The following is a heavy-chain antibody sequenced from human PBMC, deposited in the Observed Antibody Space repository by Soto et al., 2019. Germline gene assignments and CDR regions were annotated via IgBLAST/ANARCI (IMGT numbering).Heavy chain of an antibody. Sequence: GASVKVSCRASGGTFSSYRINWVRQAPGQGLEWVGGIVPIYRTADYAQKFQGRVTITAEESARTSYMELRSLKSKDTAVYYCLRYSGVKLSSCWGQGTLVTDSS. V-gene: IGHV1-69*13. D-gene: IGHD6-13*01. J-gene: IGHJ4*02. CDR1: GGTFSSYR. CDR2: IVPIYRTA. CDR3: LRYSGVKLSSC.